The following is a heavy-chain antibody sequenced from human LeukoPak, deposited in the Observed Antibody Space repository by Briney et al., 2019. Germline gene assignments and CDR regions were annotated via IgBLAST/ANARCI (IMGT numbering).Heavy chain of an antibody. CDR3: ARDLSGDIVVVPAAMCLDY. D-gene: IGHD2-2*01. V-gene: IGHV3-30-3*01. Sequence: GGSLRLSCAASGFTFSSYAMHWVRQAPGKGLEWVAVISYDGSNKHYADSVKGRFTISRDNSKNTLYLQMNSLRAEDTAVYYCARDLSGDIVVVPAAMCLDYWGQGTLVTVSS. CDR2: ISYDGSNK. CDR1: GFTFSSYA. J-gene: IGHJ4*02.